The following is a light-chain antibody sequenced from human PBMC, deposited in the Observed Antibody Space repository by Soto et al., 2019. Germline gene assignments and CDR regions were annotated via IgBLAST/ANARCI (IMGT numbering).Light chain of an antibody. CDR1: QSVTSN. CDR2: RAS. V-gene: IGKV3-15*01. Sequence: EVVMTQSPATLSVSLGERATLSCRASQSVTSNLAWYQQKPGQAPRLLIYRASIRATGIPARFSGSESGTEFTLTISSLQSEDFAVYHCQQYNSWPLTFGGGTKVEIK. CDR3: QQYNSWPLT. J-gene: IGKJ4*01.